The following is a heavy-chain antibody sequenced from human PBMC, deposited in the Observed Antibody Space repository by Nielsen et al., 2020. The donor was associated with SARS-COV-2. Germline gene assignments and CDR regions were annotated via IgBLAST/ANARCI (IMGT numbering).Heavy chain of an antibody. CDR3: ARDLRGYSYGYYYYYGMDV. Sequence: SETLSLTCAVSGGSISSSNWWSWVRQPPGKGLEWIGEIYHSGSTNYNPSLKSRVTISVDTSKNQFSLKLSSVTAADTAVYYCARDLRGYSYGYYYYYGMDVWGQGTTVTVSS. CDR2: IYHSGST. D-gene: IGHD5-18*01. CDR1: GGSISSSNW. V-gene: IGHV4-4*02. J-gene: IGHJ6*02.